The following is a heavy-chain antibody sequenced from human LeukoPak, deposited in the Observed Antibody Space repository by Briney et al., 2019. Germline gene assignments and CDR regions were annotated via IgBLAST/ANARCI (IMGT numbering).Heavy chain of an antibody. D-gene: IGHD3-22*01. CDR2: IYYSGST. CDR1: GGSISSYY. V-gene: IGHV4-59*06. CDR3: ARDADYYDSSGHGGAFDI. J-gene: IGHJ3*02. Sequence: SETLSLTCTVSGGSISSYYWSWIRQHPGKGLEWIGYIYYSGSTYYNPSLKSRVTISVDTSKNQFSLKLSSVTAADTAVYYCARDADYYDSSGHGGAFDIWGQGTMVTVSS.